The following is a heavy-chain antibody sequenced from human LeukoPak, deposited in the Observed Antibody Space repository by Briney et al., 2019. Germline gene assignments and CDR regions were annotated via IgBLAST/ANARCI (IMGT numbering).Heavy chain of an antibody. V-gene: IGHV1-18*01. J-gene: IGHJ6*03. D-gene: IGHD4-17*01. CDR3: ARDTYTTVTAMDV. Sequence: ASVKASCKASGYTFTSYGFSWVRQAPGQGLEWMGWISAYNGNTDYPQNLQGRVTLTTDTSTSTAYMELRSLRSDDTAVYYCARDTYTTVTAMDVWGKGTTVIVSS. CDR1: GYTFTSYG. CDR2: ISAYNGNT.